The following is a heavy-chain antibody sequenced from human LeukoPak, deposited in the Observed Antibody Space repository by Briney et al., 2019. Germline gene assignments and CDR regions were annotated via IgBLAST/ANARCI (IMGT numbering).Heavy chain of an antibody. CDR3: ARSSWELLGGDWFDP. V-gene: IGHV4-59*01. CDR2: IYYSGST. Sequence: SETLSLTCTVSGGSISSYYWSWIRQPPGKGLEWIGYIYYSGSTNYNPSLKSRVTITVDTSKNQFSLKLSSVTAADTAVYYCARSSWELLGGDWFDPWGQGTLVTVSS. D-gene: IGHD1-26*01. CDR1: GGSISSYY. J-gene: IGHJ5*02.